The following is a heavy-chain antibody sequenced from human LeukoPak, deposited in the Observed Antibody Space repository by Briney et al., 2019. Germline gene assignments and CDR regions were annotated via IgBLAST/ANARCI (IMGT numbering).Heavy chain of an antibody. CDR2: IYSGGST. CDR3: ARGKYDFWGGSTFDS. Sequence: GGSLRLSCAASGFTVSSNYMSWVRQAPGKGLEWVSVIYSGGSTYYADSVKGRFTISRDNNKKTVFLQMNSLTAEDTAVYYCARGKYDFWGGSTFDSWGQGTLVAVSS. J-gene: IGHJ4*02. D-gene: IGHD3-3*01. V-gene: IGHV3-53*05. CDR1: GFTVSSNY.